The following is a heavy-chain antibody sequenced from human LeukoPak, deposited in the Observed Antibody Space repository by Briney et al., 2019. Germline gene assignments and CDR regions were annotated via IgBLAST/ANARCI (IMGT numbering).Heavy chain of an antibody. D-gene: IGHD2/OR15-2a*01. CDR1: GGSISGYY. CDR3: ARDYFRKGNAFDI. J-gene: IGHJ3*02. CDR2: IYPSGST. V-gene: IGHV4-4*07. Sequence: SETLSLTCKVSGGSISGYYWAWIRQPAWKGLEWIGRIYPSGSTNYNPSLKSRVSMSIDTSKNQFSLNLSSVTAADTAVYYCARDYFRKGNAFDIWGQGTVVTVSS.